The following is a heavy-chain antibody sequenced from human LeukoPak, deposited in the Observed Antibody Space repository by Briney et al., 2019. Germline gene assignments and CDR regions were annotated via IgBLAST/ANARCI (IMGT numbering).Heavy chain of an antibody. CDR2: ISGSGGST. J-gene: IGHJ4*02. CDR1: GFXFSTYV. Sequence: GGSLRLSCAASGFXFSTYVISWVRQAPGKGLEWVSAISGSGGSTYYADSVKGRFTISRDNSKNTLYLQMNSLGADDTAVYYCAKGNWRYFDYWGQGTLVTVSS. V-gene: IGHV3-23*01. CDR3: AKGNWRYFDY. D-gene: IGHD1-1*01.